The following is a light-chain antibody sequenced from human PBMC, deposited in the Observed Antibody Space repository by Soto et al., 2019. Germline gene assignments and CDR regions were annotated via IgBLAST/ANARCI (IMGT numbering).Light chain of an antibody. CDR3: QQSYSFPFT. CDR1: QSITNY. CDR2: AAS. J-gene: IGKJ2*01. Sequence: DIPMTQSPSSLSASVGDRVTITCRASQSITNYLNWYQQKPGNAPRLLIHAASSLQSGFPSRFSGSGSETDFSLTITTLQPEDFATYYCQQSYSFPFTFGQGTKLEMK. V-gene: IGKV1-39*01.